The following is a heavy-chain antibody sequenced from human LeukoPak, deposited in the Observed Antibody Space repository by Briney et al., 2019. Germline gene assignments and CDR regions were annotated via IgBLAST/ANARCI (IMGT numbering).Heavy chain of an antibody. J-gene: IGHJ6*02. D-gene: IGHD5-18*01. V-gene: IGHV3-30-3*01. CDR1: GFTFCSYA. CDR3: ARAMCEYSYGFCGMDV. Sequence: GGYLRLYCAASGFTFCSYARQRHPPAPGNGLEGGVVISYDGSNKYNADSEKVRFTISRDNSKNTLYLQMNSLRAEDTAVYYCARAMCEYSYGFCGMDVWGQGTTVTVSS. CDR2: ISYDGSNK.